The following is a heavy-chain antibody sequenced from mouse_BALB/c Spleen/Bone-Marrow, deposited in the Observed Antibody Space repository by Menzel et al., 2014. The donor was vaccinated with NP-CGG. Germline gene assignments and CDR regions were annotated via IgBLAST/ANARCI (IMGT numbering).Heavy chain of an antibody. CDR3: ARDGDYSWFAY. D-gene: IGHD2-13*01. J-gene: IGHJ3*01. Sequence: VQLQQSGPELVKPGASVKVSCKASGYAFTSYNIYWVKRSHGKSLEWIGYIDPYNGGSNYNRKFKGKATLTVDKSSSTAYMQLNSLTSEDSAVYYCARDGDYSWFAYWGQGTLVTVSA. CDR2: IDPYNGGS. V-gene: IGHV1S135*01. CDR1: GYAFTSYN.